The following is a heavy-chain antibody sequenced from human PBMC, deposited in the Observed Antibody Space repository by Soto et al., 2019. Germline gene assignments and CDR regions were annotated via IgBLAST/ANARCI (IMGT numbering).Heavy chain of an antibody. V-gene: IGHV1-58*01. Sequence: GASVKVSCKASGFTFTSSAVQWVRQARGQRLEWIGWIVVGRGNTNYAQKFQERVTITRDMSTSTAYMELSSLRSEDTAVYYCAARVAVASGFDYWGQGTLVTVSS. CDR3: AARVAVASGFDY. CDR2: IVVGRGNT. D-gene: IGHD6-19*01. CDR1: GFTFTSSA. J-gene: IGHJ4*02.